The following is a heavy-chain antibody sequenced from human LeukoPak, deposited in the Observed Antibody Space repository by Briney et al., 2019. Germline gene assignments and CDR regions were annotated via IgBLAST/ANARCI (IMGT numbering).Heavy chain of an antibody. J-gene: IGHJ4*02. CDR3: ARGLTGRGY. Sequence: GGTLRLSCAASGFTFSSNGMNWVREAPGKGLEWVSSISRSSSYMSYADSVKGRFTISRDNAKTSLYLQMNSLRAEDTAVYYCARGLTGRGYWGQGTLVTVSS. CDR2: ISRSSSYM. CDR1: GFTFSSNG. V-gene: IGHV3-21*01. D-gene: IGHD3-10*01.